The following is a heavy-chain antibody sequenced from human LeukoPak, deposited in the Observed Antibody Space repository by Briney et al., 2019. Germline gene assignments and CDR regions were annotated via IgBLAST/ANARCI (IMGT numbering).Heavy chain of an antibody. Sequence: SQTLSLTCTVSGGSISSGGYYWSWIRQHPGKGLEWIGYIYYSGSTYYNPSLKSRVTISVDTSKNQFSLKLSSVTAADTAVYYCARGIVGYYGSSRVDYWGQGTLVTVSS. CDR1: GGSISSGGYY. J-gene: IGHJ4*02. CDR2: IYYSGST. D-gene: IGHD3-10*01. V-gene: IGHV4-31*03. CDR3: ARGIVGYYGSSRVDY.